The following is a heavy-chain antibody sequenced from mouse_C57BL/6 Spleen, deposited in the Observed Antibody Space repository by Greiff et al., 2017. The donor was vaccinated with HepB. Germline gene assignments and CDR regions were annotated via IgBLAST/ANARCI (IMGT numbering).Heavy chain of an antibody. D-gene: IGHD1-1*01. Sequence: QVHVKQSGAELARPGASVKLSCKASGYTFTSYGISWVKQRTGQGLEWIGEIYPRSGNTYYNEKFKGKATLTADKSSSTAYMELRSLTSEDSAVYCCARRPYYGSSHWYFDVWGTGTTVTVAS. CDR1: GYTFTSYG. J-gene: IGHJ1*03. CDR3: ARRPYYGSSHWYFDV. V-gene: IGHV1-81*01. CDR2: IYPRSGNT.